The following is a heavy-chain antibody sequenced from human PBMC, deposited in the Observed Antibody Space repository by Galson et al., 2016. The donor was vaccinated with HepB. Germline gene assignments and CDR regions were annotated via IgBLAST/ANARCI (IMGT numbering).Heavy chain of an antibody. CDR3: ATDSSKAYYDDEYFHN. J-gene: IGHJ1*01. D-gene: IGHD2-2*01. Sequence: SLRLSCAASGFTFSNYGMHWLRLAPGKGLEWVTPISLHGVDQFYADSVRGRFTISRDDSRNTVYLQMNNLRVEDTAVYYCATDSSKAYYDDEYFHNWGQGTLVTVSS. V-gene: IGHV3-30*03. CDR1: GFTFSNYG. CDR2: ISLHGVDQ.